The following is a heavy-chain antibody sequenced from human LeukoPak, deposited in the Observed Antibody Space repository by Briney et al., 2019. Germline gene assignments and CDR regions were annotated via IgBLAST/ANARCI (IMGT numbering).Heavy chain of an antibody. CDR1: GFTFSSYG. CDR2: IWYDGSNK. Sequence: PGRSLRLSCAASGFTFSSYGMHWVRQAPGKGLEWVAVIWYDGSNKYYADSVKGRFTISRDNSKNTLYLQMNSLRAEDTAVYYCAKGLCSSTSCYAGNWFDPWGQGTLVTVSS. CDR3: AKGLCSSTSCYAGNWFDP. V-gene: IGHV3-33*06. D-gene: IGHD2-2*01. J-gene: IGHJ5*02.